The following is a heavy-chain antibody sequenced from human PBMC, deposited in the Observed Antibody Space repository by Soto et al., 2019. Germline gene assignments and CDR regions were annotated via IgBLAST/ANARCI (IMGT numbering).Heavy chain of an antibody. D-gene: IGHD1-26*01. J-gene: IGHJ4*02. CDR3: ARPISGSYSLGY. CDR2: IWYDGSNK. Sequence: QVQLVESGGGVDQPGRSLRLSCAASGFTFSSYGMHWVRQAPGKGLEWVAVIWYDGSNKYYADSVKGRFTISRDNSKNTLYLQMNSLRAEDTAVYYCARPISGSYSLGYWGQGTLVTVSS. CDR1: GFTFSSYG. V-gene: IGHV3-33*01.